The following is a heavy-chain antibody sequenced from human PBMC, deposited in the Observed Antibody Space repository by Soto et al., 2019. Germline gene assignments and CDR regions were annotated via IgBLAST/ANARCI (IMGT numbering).Heavy chain of an antibody. CDR3: ARDCSGGSCYSVGYFDY. CDR1: GGTFSSYA. D-gene: IGHD2-15*01. CDR2: IIPIFGTA. J-gene: IGHJ4*02. Sequence: QVQLAQSGAEVKKPGSSVKVSCKASGGTFSSYAISWVRQAPGQGLEWMGGIIPIFGTANYAQKFQGRVTITADESTSTAYMELSSLRSEDTAVYYCARDCSGGSCYSVGYFDYWGQGTLVTVSS. V-gene: IGHV1-69*01.